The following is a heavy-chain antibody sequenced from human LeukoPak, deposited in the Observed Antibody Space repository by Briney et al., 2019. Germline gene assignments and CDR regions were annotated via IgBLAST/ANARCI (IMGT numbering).Heavy chain of an antibody. CDR1: GYTFTGYY. J-gene: IGHJ6*03. CDR2: SNPNSGGT. V-gene: IGHV1-2*02. CDR3: ARSEGYYYYMDV. Sequence: ASVKVSCKASGYTFTGYYMHWVRQAPGQGLEWMGWSNPNSGGTNYAQKFQGRVTMTRDTSISTAYMELSRLRSDDTAVYYCARSEGYYYYMDVWGKGTTVTVSS.